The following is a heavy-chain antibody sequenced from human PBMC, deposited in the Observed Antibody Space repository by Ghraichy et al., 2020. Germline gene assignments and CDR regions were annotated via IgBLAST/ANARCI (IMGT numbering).Heavy chain of an antibody. V-gene: IGHV4-39*01. Sequence: SETLSLTCTVSGGSISSSSYYWGWIRQPPGKGLEWIGSIYYSGSTYYNPSLKIRVTISVDTSKNQFSLKLSSVTAADTAVYYCARHGIVVVVATDAFDIWGQGTMVTVSS. J-gene: IGHJ3*02. CDR3: ARHGIVVVVATDAFDI. CDR2: IYYSGST. CDR1: GGSISSSSYY. D-gene: IGHD2-15*01.